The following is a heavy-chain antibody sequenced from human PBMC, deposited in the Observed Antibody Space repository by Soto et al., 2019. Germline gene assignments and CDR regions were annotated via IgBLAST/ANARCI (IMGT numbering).Heavy chain of an antibody. Sequence: GASVKVSCKASGGTFSSYAISWVRQAPGQGLEWMGGIIPIFGTANYAQKFQGRVTITADESTSTAYMELSSLRSEDTAVYYCARKGGSYSYYYYYYGMDVWGQGTTVTVSS. CDR1: GGTFSSYA. CDR3: ARKGGSYSYYYYYYGMDV. J-gene: IGHJ6*02. CDR2: IIPIFGTA. D-gene: IGHD1-26*01. V-gene: IGHV1-69*13.